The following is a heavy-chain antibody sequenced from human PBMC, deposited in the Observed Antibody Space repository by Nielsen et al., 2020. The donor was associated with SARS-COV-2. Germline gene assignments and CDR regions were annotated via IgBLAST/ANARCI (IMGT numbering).Heavy chain of an antibody. D-gene: IGHD3-3*01. Sequence: SETLSLTCTVSGGSITSTSYYWTWIRQPPEKGLEWIAYIYDSGNTNYNPSLKSRVTISVDTSRNQFSLKLTSVTAADTAVYYCARGSDEGLALWGQGTLVTVSS. CDR1: GGSITSTSYY. CDR2: IYDSGNT. CDR3: ARGSDEGLAL. V-gene: IGHV4-61*01. J-gene: IGHJ4*02.